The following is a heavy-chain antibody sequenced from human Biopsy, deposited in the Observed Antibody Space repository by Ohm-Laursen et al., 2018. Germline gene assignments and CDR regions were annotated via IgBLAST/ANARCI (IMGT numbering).Heavy chain of an antibody. CDR3: ARDRWPHVTLLGLVVFDF. J-gene: IGHJ4*02. CDR1: GYTFTNYG. D-gene: IGHD3-3*01. CDR2: ISPYNGDT. Sequence: GASVKVSCKASGYTFTNYGISWVRRAPGQGLEWMGWISPYNGDTDYAQKLQGRVTMTTDTSTSTAYMDLRSLRSDDTAVYYCARDRWPHVTLLGLVVFDFWGQGTLVSVSS. V-gene: IGHV1-18*01.